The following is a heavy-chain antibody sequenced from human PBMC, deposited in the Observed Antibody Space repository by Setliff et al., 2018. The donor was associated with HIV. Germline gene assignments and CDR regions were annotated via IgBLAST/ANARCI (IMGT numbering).Heavy chain of an antibody. CDR3: ARAHSCIGGNCILYHDYYSKLDA. V-gene: IGHV4-34*01. CDR1: GGSFTNHY. Sequence: PSETLSLTCAVYGGSFTNHYWTWIRQPPGRGLEWIGEITDTGNTNYKSYLQSPATLSLDTPRKQFYLKLTSVTASDAAVYYCARAHSCIGGNCILYHDYYSKLDAWGQGTTVTVSS. CDR2: ITDTGNT. J-gene: IGHJ6*02. D-gene: IGHD2-15*01.